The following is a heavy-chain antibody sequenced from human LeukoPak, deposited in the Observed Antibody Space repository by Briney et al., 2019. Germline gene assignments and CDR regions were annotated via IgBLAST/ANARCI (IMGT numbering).Heavy chain of an antibody. D-gene: IGHD1-26*01. CDR3: AIKDFSGATHAFDI. J-gene: IGHJ3*02. Sequence: PSETLSLTCTVSGGSISSYYWSWIRQPPGKGLEWIGYIYYGGSTNYNPSLKSRVTISVDTSKNQFSLKLSSVTAADTAVYYCAIKDFSGATHAFDIWGQGTMVTVSS. V-gene: IGHV4-59*01. CDR1: GGSISSYY. CDR2: IYYGGST.